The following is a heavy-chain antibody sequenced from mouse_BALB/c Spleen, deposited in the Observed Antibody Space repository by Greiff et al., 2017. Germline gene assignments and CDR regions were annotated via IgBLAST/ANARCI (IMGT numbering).Heavy chain of an antibody. V-gene: IGHV14-1*02. J-gene: IGHJ1*01. CDR1: GFNIKDYY. D-gene: IGHD1-1*01. CDR3: ARGLLRSYWYFDV. CDR2: IDPENGNT. Sequence: VQLQQSGAELVRPGALVKLSCKASGFNIKDYYMHWVKQRPEQGLEWIGWIDPENGNTIYDPKFQGKASITADTSSNTAYLQLSSLTSEDTAVYYCARGLLRSYWYFDVWGAGTTVTVSS.